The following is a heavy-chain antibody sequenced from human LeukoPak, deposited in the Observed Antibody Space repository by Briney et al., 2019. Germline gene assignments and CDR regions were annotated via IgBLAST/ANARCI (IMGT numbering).Heavy chain of an antibody. Sequence: GGSLRLSCAASGFTVSSNYMSWVRQVPGKGLEWVSVIYSDGSTYYADSVEGRFTISRDNSKNTLYLQVNSLRVEDTAAYYCARGRAITFGGVMLGAFDIWGQGTTVTVSS. V-gene: IGHV3-66*01. CDR1: GFTVSSNY. CDR3: ARGRAITFGGVMLGAFDI. J-gene: IGHJ3*02. CDR2: IYSDGST. D-gene: IGHD3-16*01.